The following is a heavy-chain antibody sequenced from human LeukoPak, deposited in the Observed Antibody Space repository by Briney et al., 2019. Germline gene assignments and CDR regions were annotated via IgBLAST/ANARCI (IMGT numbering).Heavy chain of an antibody. CDR3: ASSITIFGKPSAFDI. CDR2: MNPNSGDT. D-gene: IGHD3-3*01. CDR1: GYAFGGYD. V-gene: IGHV1-8*03. Sequence: SGSVKVSCKASGYAFGGYDMNWVRQAPGQGLEWVGWMNPNSGDTASAQKSNGRVTLTRNTSISTAYMEVTSLKADDTAVYYCASSITIFGKPSAFDIWGQGTLVIVSS. J-gene: IGHJ3*02.